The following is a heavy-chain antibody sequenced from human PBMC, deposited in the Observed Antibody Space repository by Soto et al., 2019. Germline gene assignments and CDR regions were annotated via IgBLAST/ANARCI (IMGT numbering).Heavy chain of an antibody. V-gene: IGHV4-4*02. CDR2: IYHSWSI. Sequence: PSETLSLTCAVSGGPISTTNWWRWVRQPPGMGLEWIGEIYHSWSINFNPSRNSRVTISVDKSRNQFSLRQISVTAADTAVYYCARTATRYDAMDVWGQGTTVTVSS. CDR1: GGPISTTNW. CDR3: ARTATRYDAMDV. J-gene: IGHJ6*02.